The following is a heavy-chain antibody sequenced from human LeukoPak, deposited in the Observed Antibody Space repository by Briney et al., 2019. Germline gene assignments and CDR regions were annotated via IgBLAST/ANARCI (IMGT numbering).Heavy chain of an antibody. CDR3: TRNSGWYGLS. CDR2: IYYNGGSG. CDR1: GFTFSYYG. D-gene: IGHD6-19*01. V-gene: IGHV3-23*05. J-gene: IGHJ1*01. Sequence: VGTLRLSCAASGFTFSYYGMNWVRQAPGEGLEWVSSIYYNGGSGHYADSAKGRFTISRDNANNTLFLHLNSLRGEDTAVYYCTRNSGWYGLSWGQGTLVTVSS.